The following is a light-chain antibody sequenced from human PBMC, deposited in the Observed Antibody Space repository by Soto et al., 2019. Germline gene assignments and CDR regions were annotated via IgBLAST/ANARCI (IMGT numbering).Light chain of an antibody. Sequence: QSALTQPASVSGSLGQSITISCTGTSSDVGFYNYVSWYRQHPGKAPKLMIYEVSNRPSGVSNRFSGPKSGNTASLTISGLQAEDEADYYCSSYTTTDNVLFGGGTKLTVL. CDR3: SSYTTTDNVL. V-gene: IGLV2-14*01. J-gene: IGLJ2*01. CDR2: EVS. CDR1: SSDVGFYNY.